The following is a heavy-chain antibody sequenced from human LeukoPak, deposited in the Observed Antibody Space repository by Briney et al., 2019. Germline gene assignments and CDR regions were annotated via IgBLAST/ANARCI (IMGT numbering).Heavy chain of an antibody. J-gene: IGHJ4*02. CDR3: ARHRGGRFSESYCDH. CDR2: TYHSGNT. D-gene: IGHD1-26*01. Sequence: PSETLPLTCTVSGGSIKGYFWSWIRQPPGKGLEWMGYTYHSGNTDYNPSLKSRVTISADTSKNQFSLSLSSVTAADTAVYYCARHRGGRFSESYCDHWGQGTLVTVSS. V-gene: IGHV4-59*08. CDR1: GGSIKGYF.